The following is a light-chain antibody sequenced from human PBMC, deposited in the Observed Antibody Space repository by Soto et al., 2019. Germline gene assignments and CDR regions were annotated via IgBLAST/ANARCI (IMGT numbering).Light chain of an antibody. Sequence: DIVLTKSPGTLSLSPEEKATHSCRASQSVGDTFLSWYQQKSGLAPRLLIYGVSTRATGIPDRFTGSGSGTDIILTISRLESEDLELYYEGQCVSSPARTFSQGTKVEIK. CDR3: GQCVSSPART. CDR2: GVS. J-gene: IGKJ1*01. V-gene: IGKV3-20*01. CDR1: QSVGDTF.